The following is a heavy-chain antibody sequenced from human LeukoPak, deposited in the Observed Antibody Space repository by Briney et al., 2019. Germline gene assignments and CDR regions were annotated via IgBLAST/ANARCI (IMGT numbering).Heavy chain of an antibody. Sequence: SETLSLTCTVSGGSISSGGYYWSWIRQPPGKGLEWIGYIYHSGSTYYNPSLKSRVTISVDTSKNQFSLKLSSVTAADTAVYYCASFPPGIAAAGKANGMDVWGQGTTVTVSS. D-gene: IGHD6-13*01. CDR1: GGSISSGGYY. CDR3: ASFPPGIAAAGKANGMDV. CDR2: IYHSGST. V-gene: IGHV4-30-2*01. J-gene: IGHJ6*02.